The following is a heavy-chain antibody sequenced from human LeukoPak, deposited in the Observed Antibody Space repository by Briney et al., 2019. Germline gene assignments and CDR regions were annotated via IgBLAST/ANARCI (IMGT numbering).Heavy chain of an antibody. CDR2: INHSGST. CDR3: ARAERLRYFDWPRLDY. J-gene: IGHJ4*02. V-gene: IGHV4-34*01. CDR1: GGSFSGYY. Sequence: SETLSLTCAVYGGSFSGYYWSWIRQPPGKGLEWIGEINHSGSTNYNPSLKSRVTISVDTSKNQFSLKLSSVTAADTAVYYCARAERLRYFDWPRLDYWGQGTLVTVSS. D-gene: IGHD3-9*01.